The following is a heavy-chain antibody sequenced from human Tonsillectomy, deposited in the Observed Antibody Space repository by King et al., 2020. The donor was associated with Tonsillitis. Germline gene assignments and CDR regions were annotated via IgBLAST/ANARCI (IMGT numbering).Heavy chain of an antibody. CDR2: IYYSGST. J-gene: IGHJ6*02. V-gene: IGHV4-31*03. Sequence: PLQESGPGLVKPSQNLSLTCTVSGGSISSGGYYWSWIRQHPGKGLEWIGYIYYSGSTYYNPSLKSRVTISVDTSKNQFSLKLSSVTAADTAVYYCASHRVTRDYYYGMDVWGQGTTVTVSS. CDR3: ASHRVTRDYYYGMDV. CDR1: GGSISSGGYY. D-gene: IGHD2-21*02.